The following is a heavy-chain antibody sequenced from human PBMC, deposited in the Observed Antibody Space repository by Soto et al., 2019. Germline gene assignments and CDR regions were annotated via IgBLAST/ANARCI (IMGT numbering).Heavy chain of an antibody. D-gene: IGHD1-26*01. CDR3: ARRSTGRAFDY. CDR2: ISGSSSTI. Sequence: QVQLVESGGGLVKPGGSLRLSCAASGFTFSDYYMSWIRQAPGKGLEWVSHISGSSSTIYYSDSVKGRFTVSRDNAKNSLYLQMSSLRDEDTAVYHCARRSTGRAFDYWGQGTLVIVSS. CDR1: GFTFSDYY. J-gene: IGHJ4*02. V-gene: IGHV3-11*01.